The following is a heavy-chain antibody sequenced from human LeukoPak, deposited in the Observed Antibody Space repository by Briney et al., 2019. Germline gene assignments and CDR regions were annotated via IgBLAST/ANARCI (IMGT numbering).Heavy chain of an antibody. J-gene: IGHJ6*03. CDR1: GYTFTSYD. CDR3: ERLWWELPNYYYYYMDV. D-gene: IGHD1-26*01. Sequence: ASVKVSCKASGYTFTSYDINWVRQATGQGLEWMGWMNPNSGNTGYAQKFQGRVTITRNTSISTAYMELSSLRSEDTAVYYCERLWWELPNYYYYYMDVWAKGTTVTVSS. CDR2: MNPNSGNT. V-gene: IGHV1-8*03.